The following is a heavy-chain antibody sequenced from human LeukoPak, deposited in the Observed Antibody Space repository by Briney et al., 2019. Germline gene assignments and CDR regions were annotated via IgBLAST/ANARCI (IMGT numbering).Heavy chain of an antibody. V-gene: IGHV3-21*01. CDR1: GFSFSSYT. CDR3: ARVAGQGGGPITSGVPAYRDH. Sequence: GGSLTLSCAASGFSFSSYTITWVRQAPGKGLEWVSSISSTSIFIYHADSVRGRITIFRDNAKNSVYLQMNSLRAEDTAVYRCARVAGQGGGPITSGVPAYRDHWSQGTQVTVSS. CDR2: ISSTSIFI. D-gene: IGHD3-16*01. J-gene: IGHJ4*02.